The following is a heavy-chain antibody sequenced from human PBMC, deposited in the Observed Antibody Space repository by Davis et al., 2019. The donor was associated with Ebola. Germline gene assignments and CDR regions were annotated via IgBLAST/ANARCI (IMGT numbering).Heavy chain of an antibody. CDR3: ARDHYDSSGYGFDI. CDR2: ISSSSSTI. V-gene: IGHV3-48*02. J-gene: IGHJ3*02. D-gene: IGHD3-22*01. Sequence: GGSLRPSCAASGFTFSSYSMNWVRQAPGKGLEWVSYISSSSSTIYYADSVKGRFTISRDNAKNSLYLQMNSLRDEDTAVYYCARDHYDSSGYGFDIWGQGTMVTVSS. CDR1: GFTFSSYS.